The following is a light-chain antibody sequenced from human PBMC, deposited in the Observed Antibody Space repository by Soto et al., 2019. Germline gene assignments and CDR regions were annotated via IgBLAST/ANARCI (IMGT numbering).Light chain of an antibody. CDR3: QQRSNWPWT. CDR1: QSISGT. V-gene: IGKV3-11*01. Sequence: EIVMTQSPATLSVSPVGRATLSCMASQSISGTLAWYQQKPGQAPRLLIHGASNRATGIPARFSGSGSGTDFTLTISSLEPEDFAVYYCQQRSNWPWTFGQGTKVDIK. CDR2: GAS. J-gene: IGKJ1*01.